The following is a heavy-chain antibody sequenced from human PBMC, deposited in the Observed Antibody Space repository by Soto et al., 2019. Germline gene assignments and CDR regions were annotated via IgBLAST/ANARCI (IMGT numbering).Heavy chain of an antibody. D-gene: IGHD1-1*01. Sequence: QVQLQQWGAGLLKPSETLSLTCAVYGGSFSGYYWSWIRQPPGKGLEWIGEINHSGSTTYNPSLKSRVTISVDTSKNQFSLKLSSVTAADTAVYYCGGGYNWNDGAAFDIWGQGTMVTVSS. CDR3: GGGYNWNDGAAFDI. CDR2: INHSGST. V-gene: IGHV4-34*01. J-gene: IGHJ3*02. CDR1: GGSFSGYY.